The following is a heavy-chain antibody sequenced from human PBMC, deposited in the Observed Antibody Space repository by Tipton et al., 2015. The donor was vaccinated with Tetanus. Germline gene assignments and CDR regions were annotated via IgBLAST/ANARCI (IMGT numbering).Heavy chain of an antibody. CDR1: GYNFNLYW. J-gene: IGHJ2*01. V-gene: IGHV5-51*01. D-gene: IGHD7-27*01. CDR3: ARRLGPYTGDQIWHFDL. Sequence: QSGAEVKKPGESLKISCQGSGYNFNLYWIAWVRQMPGKGLEWMGIIYPGDSDTTYSPSFQGQVTISADRSISTAYLQWSSLKASDTAVFVCARRLGPYTGDQIWHFDLWGRGTLVTVSS. CDR2: IYPGDSDT.